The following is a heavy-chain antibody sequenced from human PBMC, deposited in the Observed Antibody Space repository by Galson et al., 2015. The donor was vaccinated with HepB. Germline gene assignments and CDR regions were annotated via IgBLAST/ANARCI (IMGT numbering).Heavy chain of an antibody. CDR2: INAGNGNT. J-gene: IGHJ4*02. D-gene: IGHD2-2*01. CDR1: GYTFTSYA. CDR3: ARERGRVSIVVVPAGY. V-gene: IGHV1-3*01. Sequence: SVKVSCKASGYTFTSYAMHWVRQAPGQRLEWMGWINAGNGNTKYSQKFQGRVTITRDTSASTAHMELSSLRSEDTAVYYCARERGRVSIVVVPAGYWGQGTLVTVSS.